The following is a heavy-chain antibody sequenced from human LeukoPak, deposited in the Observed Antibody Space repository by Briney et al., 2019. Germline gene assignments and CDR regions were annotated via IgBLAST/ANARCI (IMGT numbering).Heavy chain of an antibody. Sequence: PSETLSLTCTVSGGSISSYYWSWIRQPPGRGLEWIGYTYYTGSTNYNPSLKSRVTISVDTSKNQFSLKLSSVTAADTAVYYCARHFGDAYRRSFDFWGQGTLVTVSS. CDR3: ARHFGDAYRRSFDF. D-gene: IGHD5-24*01. CDR2: TYYTGST. J-gene: IGHJ4*02. CDR1: GGSISSYY. V-gene: IGHV4-59*08.